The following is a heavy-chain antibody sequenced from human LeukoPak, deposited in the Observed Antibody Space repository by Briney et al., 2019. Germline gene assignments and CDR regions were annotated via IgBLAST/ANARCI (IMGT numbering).Heavy chain of an antibody. Sequence: GGSLRLSCAVSGLTFSSYSMNWVRQAPGKGLEWVSSISSSNSYIYYADSLKGRFTISRDNAKNSLYLQMNSLRAEDTAVYYCTRGPQYYYYSYMDVWGKGTTVTVSS. CDR3: TRGPQYYYYSYMDV. J-gene: IGHJ6*03. CDR1: GLTFSSYS. CDR2: ISSSNSYI. V-gene: IGHV3-21*01.